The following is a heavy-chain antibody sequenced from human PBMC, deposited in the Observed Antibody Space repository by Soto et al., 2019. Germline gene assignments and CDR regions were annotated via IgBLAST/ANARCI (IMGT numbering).Heavy chain of an antibody. Sequence: EVQLVESGGGLVKPGGSLRLSCAASGFTFSNYGMNWVRQAPGKGLEWVSSISSSSSNIYYGDSVKGRFSICRDNAKSSLYLQMNSLRAEDSAMDYCAIELDGTRQIGNWGQGTLVTFSS. CDR2: ISSSSSNI. V-gene: IGHV3-21*01. D-gene: IGHD1-1*01. CDR3: AIELDGTRQIGN. CDR1: GFTFSNYG. J-gene: IGHJ4*02.